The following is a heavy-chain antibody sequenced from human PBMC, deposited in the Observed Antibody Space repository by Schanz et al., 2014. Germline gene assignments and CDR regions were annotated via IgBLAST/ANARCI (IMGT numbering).Heavy chain of an antibody. CDR3: AKDYQDCSSTSCYLWENYYMDV. J-gene: IGHJ6*03. CDR2: ISGSSIHK. CDR1: GFTFSDYY. V-gene: IGHV3-11*06. Sequence: VYLVESGGDLVKPGGSLRLSCAASGFTFSDYYMAWIRQAPGKGLEWVSHISGSSIHKNYADSVKGRFSISRDNGETSVYLQMNSLRAEDTAVYYCAKDYQDCSSTSCYLWENYYMDVWGKGTTVTVSS. D-gene: IGHD2-2*01.